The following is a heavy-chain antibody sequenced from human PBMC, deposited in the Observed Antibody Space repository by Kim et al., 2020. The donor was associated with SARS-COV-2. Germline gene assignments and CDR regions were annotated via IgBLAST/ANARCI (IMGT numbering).Heavy chain of an antibody. CDR3: ARDSLSCGYASDFDY. V-gene: IGHV3-23*01. D-gene: IGHD3-22*01. J-gene: IGHJ4*02. Sequence: DALNGRFTITRDNPKHTLYLQMNGLRAEDTAVYYCARDSLSCGYASDFDYWGQGTLVTVSS.